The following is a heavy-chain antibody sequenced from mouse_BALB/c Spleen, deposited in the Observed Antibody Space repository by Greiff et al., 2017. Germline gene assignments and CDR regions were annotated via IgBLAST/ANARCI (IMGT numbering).Heavy chain of an antibody. CDR2: INPSTGYT. CDR1: GYTFTSYW. CDR3: AREYYGSSYRFAY. J-gene: IGHJ3*01. Sequence: VQLQQSGAELAKPGASVKMSCKASGYTFTSYWMHWVKQRPGQGLEWIGYINPSTGYTEYNQKFKDKATLTADKSSSTAYMQLSSLTSEDSAVYYCAREYYGSSYRFAYWGQGTLVTVSA. D-gene: IGHD1-1*01. V-gene: IGHV1-7*01.